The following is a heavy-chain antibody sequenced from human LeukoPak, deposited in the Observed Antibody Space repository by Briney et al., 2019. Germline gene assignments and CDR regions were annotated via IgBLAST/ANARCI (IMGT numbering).Heavy chain of an antibody. CDR2: IKEDGSKK. CDR1: GFTFSSYW. D-gene: IGHD3-22*01. V-gene: IGHV3-7*03. Sequence: GGSLRLSCAASGFTFSSYWMTWVRQAPGKGLEWVANIKEDGSKKNYVDSVKGRFTISRDNAKNSLYLQMTSLRAEDTAMYYCATPLDYRDSSGFHQGGDWGQGTLVTVSS. CDR3: ATPLDYRDSSGFHQGGD. J-gene: IGHJ4*02.